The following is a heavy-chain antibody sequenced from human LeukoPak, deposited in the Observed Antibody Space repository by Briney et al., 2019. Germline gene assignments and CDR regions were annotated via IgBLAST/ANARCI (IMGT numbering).Heavy chain of an antibody. CDR2: IYYSGST. CDR3: ARVPPYHDILTGYSPYGMDV. V-gene: IGHV4-59*01. Sequence: SETLSLTCTVSGGSISSYYWSWIRQPPGKGLEWIGYIYYSGSTNYNPSLKSRVTISVDTSKNQFSLELSSVTAADTAVYYCARVPPYHDILTGYSPYGMDVWGKGTTVTVSS. CDR1: GGSISSYY. D-gene: IGHD3-9*01. J-gene: IGHJ6*04.